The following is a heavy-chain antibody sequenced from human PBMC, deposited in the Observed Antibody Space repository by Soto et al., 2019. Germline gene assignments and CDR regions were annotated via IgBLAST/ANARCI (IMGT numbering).Heavy chain of an antibody. CDR3: VRRVSGNYDY. D-gene: IGHD1-7*01. CDR1: GFTFSSYD. CDR2: ISSNGGTT. V-gene: IGHV3-64*01. Sequence: EVQLAESGGGMVQPGGSLRLSWVASGFTFSSYDMHWVRQAPGKGLEYVSSISSNGGTTYYGNSVKGRFTISRDNSKNTLYLQMGSLRAEDIAVYYCVRRVSGNYDYWGQGTLVTVSS. J-gene: IGHJ4*02.